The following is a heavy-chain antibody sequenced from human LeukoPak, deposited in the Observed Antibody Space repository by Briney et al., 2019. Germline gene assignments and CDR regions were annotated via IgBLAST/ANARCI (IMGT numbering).Heavy chain of an antibody. CDR1: GFTFSSYA. V-gene: IGHV3-23*01. CDR3: AKDTYSGSYSSFDY. CDR2: ISGSGGST. D-gene: IGHD1-26*01. Sequence: GALRLSCAASGFTFSSYAMSWVRQAPGKGLEWVSGISGSGGSTYYADSVKGRFTISRDNSRNTLYLQMNSLRAEDTAVYYCAKDTYSGSYSSFDYWGQGTLVTVSS. J-gene: IGHJ4*02.